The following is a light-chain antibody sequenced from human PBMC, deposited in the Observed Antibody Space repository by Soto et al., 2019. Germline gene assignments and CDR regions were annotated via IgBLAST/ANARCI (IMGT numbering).Light chain of an antibody. Sequence: EIVLTQSPATLSLSPGDRATLSCRASQSVSSYLAWYQQKPGQAPRLLIYDASNRAPGIPARFSGSGSGTDFTLTISSLEPEDFAVYYCQRRSNWPPLTFGGGTKVEIK. V-gene: IGKV3-11*01. CDR1: QSVSSY. CDR3: QRRSNWPPLT. CDR2: DAS. J-gene: IGKJ4*01.